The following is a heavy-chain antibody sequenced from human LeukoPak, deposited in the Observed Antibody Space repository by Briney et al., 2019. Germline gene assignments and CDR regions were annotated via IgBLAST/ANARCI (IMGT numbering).Heavy chain of an antibody. CDR2: IYYSGST. D-gene: IGHD3-9*01. Sequence: SETLSLTCTVSGGSISSYYWSWIRQPPGKGLEWIGYIYYSGSTNYNPSLKSRVTISVDTSKNQFSLKLSSVTAADTAVYYCARDGPRYDILTGYYENYYGMDVWGQGTTVTVSS. CDR3: ARDGPRYDILTGYYENYYGMDV. J-gene: IGHJ6*02. V-gene: IGHV4-59*01. CDR1: GGSISSYY.